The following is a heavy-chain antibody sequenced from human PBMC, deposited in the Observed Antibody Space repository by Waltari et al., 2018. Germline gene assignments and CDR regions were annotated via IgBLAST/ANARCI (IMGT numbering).Heavy chain of an antibody. Sequence: EVQLVESGGGLVQPGRSLRLSCAASGFTFDDYAMNWVRQAPGKGLEWVAGINWNSGNIRYADSVKGRFIISRDNAKNSLYLQMNSLRDEDTAFYYCVKSAGVATIWLVFDDWGQGTLVTVSS. CDR2: INWNSGNI. J-gene: IGHJ4*02. V-gene: IGHV3-9*01. D-gene: IGHD2-15*01. CDR1: GFTFDDYA. CDR3: VKSAGVATIWLVFDD.